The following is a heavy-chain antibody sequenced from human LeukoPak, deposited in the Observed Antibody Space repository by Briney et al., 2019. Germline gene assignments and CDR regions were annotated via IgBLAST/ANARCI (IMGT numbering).Heavy chain of an antibody. CDR3: ARAVNYYGSSGYYTYFDY. D-gene: IGHD3-22*01. V-gene: IGHV1-69*04. J-gene: IGHJ4*02. CDR2: IISILGIA. CDR1: VGTFSIYA. Sequence: AASVIVSCKACVGTFSIYAISWVRQAPGQGLAWMGRIISILGIANYSKKFQGRVTITAHKSTSTAPMALSGVRSEETDVYYCARAVNYYGSSGYYTYFDYWGQGTLVTVSS.